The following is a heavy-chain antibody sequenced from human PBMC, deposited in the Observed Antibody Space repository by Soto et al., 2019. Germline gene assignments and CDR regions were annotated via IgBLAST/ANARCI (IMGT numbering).Heavy chain of an antibody. V-gene: IGHV3-33*01. D-gene: IGHD2-21*02. CDR1: GFTFSSYG. J-gene: IGHJ4*02. CDR3: ARDQVGVTGMIDY. CDR2: IWYDGSNK. Sequence: PGGSLRLSCAASGFTFSSYGMHWVRQAPGKGLEWVAVIWYDGSNKYYADSVKGRFTISRDNSKNTLYLQMNSLRAEDTAVYYCARDQVGVTGMIDYWGQGTLVTVSS.